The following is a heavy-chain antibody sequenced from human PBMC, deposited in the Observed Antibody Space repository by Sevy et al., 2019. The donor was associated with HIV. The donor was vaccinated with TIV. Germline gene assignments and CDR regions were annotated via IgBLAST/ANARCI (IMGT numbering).Heavy chain of an antibody. CDR3: VRDWDDKFSYGDSDPAVDC. Sequence: GGSLRLSCVASGFSFIHENMNWVRQAPGKGLEWLSYISTSGSTIYQADSVKGRFTISRDNARNSLFLQMNSLRVEDTAIYYGVRDWDDKFSYGDSDPAVDCWGQGTLVTVSS. V-gene: IGHV3-48*04. CDR1: GFSFIHEN. D-gene: IGHD2-21*02. CDR2: ISTSGSTI. J-gene: IGHJ4*02.